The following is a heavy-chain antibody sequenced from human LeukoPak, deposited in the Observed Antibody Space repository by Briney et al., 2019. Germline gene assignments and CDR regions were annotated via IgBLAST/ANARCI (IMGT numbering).Heavy chain of an antibody. V-gene: IGHV4-39*07. CDR2: LYYSRST. CDR1: GDSISSSRYY. CDR3: ARDRVLRKHDFRPQTRNDY. Sequence: SVTLSLTCTVSGDSISSSRYYWGWVRRPPGKGLEWIGCLYYSRSTYYNPSLKSRVTISVDTSKNQFSLKLSSVTAADTAVYYCARDRVLRKHDFRPQTRNDYWGQGTLVTVSS. J-gene: IGHJ4*02. D-gene: IGHD3-3*01.